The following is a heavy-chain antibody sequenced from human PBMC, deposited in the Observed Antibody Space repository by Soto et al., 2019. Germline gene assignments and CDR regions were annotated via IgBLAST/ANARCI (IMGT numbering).Heavy chain of an antibody. CDR3: ARPGSSWDGNWFDP. Sequence: QVQLVQSGAEVKKPGASVKVSCKASGYTFTSYDINWVRQATGQGLEWMGWMNPNSGNTGYAQKFQGRVTMTSNTSISTAYMELSSLRSEDTAVYYCARPGSSWDGNWFDPWGQGTLVTVSS. CDR2: MNPNSGNT. V-gene: IGHV1-8*01. CDR1: GYTFTSYD. J-gene: IGHJ5*02. D-gene: IGHD6-13*01.